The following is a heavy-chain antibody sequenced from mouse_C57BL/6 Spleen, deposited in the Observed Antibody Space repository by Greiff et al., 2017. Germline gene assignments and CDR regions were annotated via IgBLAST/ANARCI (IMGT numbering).Heavy chain of an antibody. CDR2: IDPETGGT. Sequence: QVQLQQSGAELVRPGASVTLSCKASGYTFTDYEMHWVKQTPVHGLEWTGAIDPETGGTAYNQKFKGKAILTADKSSSTAYMELRSLTSEDSAVYYCTRGGNWAYWGQGTLVTVSA. CDR1: GYTFTDYE. V-gene: IGHV1-15*01. CDR3: TRGGNWAY. D-gene: IGHD2-1*01. J-gene: IGHJ3*01.